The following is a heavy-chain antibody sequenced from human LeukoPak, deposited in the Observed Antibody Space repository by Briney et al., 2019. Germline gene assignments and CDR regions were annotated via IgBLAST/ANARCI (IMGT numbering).Heavy chain of an antibody. CDR1: GFTFSNYY. CDR2: IYTGGST. D-gene: IGHD7-27*01. CDR3: ARGPGDY. J-gene: IGHJ4*02. V-gene: IGHV3-53*01. Sequence: GGSLRLSCAASGFTFSNYYMSWVRQAPGKGLEWASVIYTGGSTWYADSVTGRFTLSRDNSKNTLYLQMNSLRAEDTAVYYCARGPGDYWGQGTLVTVSS.